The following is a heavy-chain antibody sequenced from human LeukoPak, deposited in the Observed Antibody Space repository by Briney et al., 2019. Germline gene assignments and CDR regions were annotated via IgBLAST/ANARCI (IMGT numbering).Heavy chain of an antibody. D-gene: IGHD6-13*01. Sequence: PGGSLRLSCAASGFTFSDYYMSWVRQAPGKGLEWVGRIKRKIDGGATDYAAPVKGRFTISRDDSNNTLYLQMNSLKTEDTAVYFCTTVTYSSSWYRDYGDYYYMDVWGQGTTVTVSS. CDR1: GFTFSDYY. CDR2: IKRKIDGGAT. J-gene: IGHJ6*03. CDR3: TTVTYSSSWYRDYGDYYYMDV. V-gene: IGHV3-15*01.